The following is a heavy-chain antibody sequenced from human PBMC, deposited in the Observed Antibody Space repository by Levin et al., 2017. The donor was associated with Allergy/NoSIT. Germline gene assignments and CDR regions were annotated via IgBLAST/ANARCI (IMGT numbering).Heavy chain of an antibody. Sequence: SQTLSLTCTVSGDSISSGGYYWSWIRQRPGKGLEWIGYIYYSGSTYYNPSLKSRVTISLDTSKNQFSLKLSSVTAADTAVYYCARVNGDYIYWYFDLWGRGTLVTVSS. CDR2: IYYSGST. J-gene: IGHJ2*01. V-gene: IGHV4-31*02. CDR3: ARVNGDYIYWYFDL. D-gene: IGHD4-17*01. CDR1: GDSISSGGYY.